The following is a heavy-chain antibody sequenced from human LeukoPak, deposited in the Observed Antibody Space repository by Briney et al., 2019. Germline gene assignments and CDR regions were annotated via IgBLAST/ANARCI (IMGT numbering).Heavy chain of an antibody. D-gene: IGHD6-19*01. Sequence: SETLSLTCTVSGYSISTGYYWDWIRQPPGKGLEWIGTFYHGGSTYYNPSLKSRVTISVDTSKNQFSLNLTSVTAADTAVYYCARDETYSSDWQPNHSHYYMDVWGKGITVTVSS. CDR3: ARDETYSSDWQPNHSHYYMDV. J-gene: IGHJ6*03. CDR1: GYSISTGYY. V-gene: IGHV4-38-2*02. CDR2: FYHGGST.